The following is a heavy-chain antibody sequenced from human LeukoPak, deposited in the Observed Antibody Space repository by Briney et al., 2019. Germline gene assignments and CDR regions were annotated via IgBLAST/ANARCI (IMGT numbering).Heavy chain of an antibody. CDR2: IYTSGST. CDR3: SRDDSSGYVDAFDI. V-gene: IGHV4-61*02. J-gene: IGHJ3*02. D-gene: IGHD3-22*01. CDR1: GGSISSGSYY. Sequence: SETLSLTCTVSGGSISSGSYYWSWIRQPAGKGLEWIGRIYTSGSTNYNPSLKSRVTISVDTSKNQFSLKLSSVTAADTAVYYCSRDDSSGYVDAFDIWGQGTMVTVSS.